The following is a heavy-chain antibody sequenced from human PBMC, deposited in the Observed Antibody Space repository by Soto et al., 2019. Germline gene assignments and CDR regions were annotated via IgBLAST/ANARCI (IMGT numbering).Heavy chain of an antibody. CDR1: GYTFTSYG. CDR2: ISAYNGNT. J-gene: IGHJ6*03. Sequence: ASVKVSCKASGYTFTSYGISWVRQAPGQGLEWMGWISAYNGNTNYAQKLQGRVTMTTDTSTSTAYMELRSLRSDDTAVYYCARGGRYYGSGSYHYYYMDVRGKGTTVNVSS. D-gene: IGHD3-10*01. V-gene: IGHV1-18*01. CDR3: ARGGRYYGSGSYHYYYMDV.